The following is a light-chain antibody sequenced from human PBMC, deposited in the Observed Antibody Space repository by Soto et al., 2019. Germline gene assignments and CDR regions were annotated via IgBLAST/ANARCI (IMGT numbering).Light chain of an antibody. CDR2: AAS. CDR1: QGISSY. CDR3: QQLNTYPFT. Sequence: DIQLTQPPSFLSASVGDRVTITCRASQGISSYLAWYQQKPGKAPKLLIYAASTLQSGVPSRFSGSESGTELTLTISSLQPEDFATYYCQQLNTYPFTFGGGTKVDIK. J-gene: IGKJ4*01. V-gene: IGKV1-9*01.